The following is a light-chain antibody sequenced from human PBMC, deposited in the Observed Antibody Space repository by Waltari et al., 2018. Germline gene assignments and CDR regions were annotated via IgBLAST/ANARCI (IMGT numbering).Light chain of an antibody. Sequence: DIQMTQSPSTLSASVGDRVTITCRASQSITNWLAWYQQKPGKAPKLLIYRASNLESGVPSRFSGSVSGTEFTLTINSLQPDDFATYYCQQYDNDWTFGQGTKVEIK. CDR1: QSITNW. CDR3: QQYDNDWT. J-gene: IGKJ1*01. CDR2: RAS. V-gene: IGKV1-5*03.